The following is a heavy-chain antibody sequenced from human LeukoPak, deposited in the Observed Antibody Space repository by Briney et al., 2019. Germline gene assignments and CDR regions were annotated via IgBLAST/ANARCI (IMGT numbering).Heavy chain of an antibody. CDR2: ISGYNGKT. D-gene: IGHD3-22*01. CDR3: ARVRDYYANSDYSDY. CDR1: GYTFTSHY. Sequence: ASVKVSCKTSGYTFTSHYVSWVRQAPGQGLEWMGWISGYNGKTKYVQKFQGRITMTIDTSTTTAYMELRSLTSDDTAVCYCARVRDYYANSDYSDYWGQGTLVTVSS. J-gene: IGHJ4*02. V-gene: IGHV1-18*04.